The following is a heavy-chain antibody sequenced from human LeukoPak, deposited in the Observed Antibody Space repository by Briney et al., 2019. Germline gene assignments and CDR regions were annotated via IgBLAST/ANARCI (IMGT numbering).Heavy chain of an antibody. V-gene: IGHV4-34*01. CDR1: GGSFSGYY. CDR3: ARSRQRGYDNSGYYWGAYDY. Sequence: PSETLSLTCAVYGGSFSGYYWSWIRQPPGKGLEWIGEINHSGSTNYNPSLKSRVTISVDTSKNQFSLKLSSVTAADTAVYYCARSRQRGYDNSGYYWGAYDYWGQGTLVTVSS. D-gene: IGHD3-22*01. J-gene: IGHJ4*02. CDR2: INHSGST.